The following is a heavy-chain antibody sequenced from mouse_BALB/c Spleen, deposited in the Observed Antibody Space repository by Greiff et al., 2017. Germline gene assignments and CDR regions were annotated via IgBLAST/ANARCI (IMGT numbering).Heavy chain of an antibody. Sequence: EVQVVESGGGLVKPGGSLKLSCAASGFTFSDYYMYWVRQTPEKRLEWVATISDGGSYTYYPDSVKGRFTISRDNAKNNLYLQMSSLKSEDTAMYYCARDKVRRADAMDYWGQGTSVTVSS. CDR3: ARDKVRRADAMDY. D-gene: IGHD1-3*01. J-gene: IGHJ4*01. CDR2: ISDGGSYT. CDR1: GFTFSDYY. V-gene: IGHV5-4*02.